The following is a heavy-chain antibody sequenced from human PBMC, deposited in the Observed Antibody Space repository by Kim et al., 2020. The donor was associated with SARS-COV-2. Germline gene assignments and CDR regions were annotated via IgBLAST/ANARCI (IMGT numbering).Heavy chain of an antibody. CDR1: GFTFGDYA. CDR2: IRSRAYGGST. CDR3: TIDRSPFSGSTYYFDY. D-gene: IGHD1-26*01. Sequence: GGSLRLSCTASGFTFGDYAMSWFRQAPGKGLEWVGFIRSRAYGGSTEYAASVKGRFTISRDDSKSIAYLQMNSLKTEDTAVYYCTIDRSPFSGSTYYFDYWGQGTLVTVSS. J-gene: IGHJ4*02. V-gene: IGHV3-49*03.